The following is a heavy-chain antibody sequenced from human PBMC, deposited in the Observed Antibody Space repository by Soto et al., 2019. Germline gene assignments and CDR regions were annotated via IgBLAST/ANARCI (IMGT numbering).Heavy chain of an antibody. V-gene: IGHV3-43*01. Sequence: GGSLRLSCAASGFTFDDYTMHWVRQAPGKGLEWVSLISWDGGSTYYADSVKGRFTISRDNSKNSLYLQMNSLRTEDTALYYCAKDIGCSGGSCYSGYYYYGMDVWGQGTTVTVSS. D-gene: IGHD2-15*01. CDR3: AKDIGCSGGSCYSGYYYYGMDV. J-gene: IGHJ6*02. CDR1: GFTFDDYT. CDR2: ISWDGGST.